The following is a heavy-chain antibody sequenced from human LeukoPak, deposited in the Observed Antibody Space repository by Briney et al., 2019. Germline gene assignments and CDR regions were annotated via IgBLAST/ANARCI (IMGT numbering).Heavy chain of an antibody. CDR1: GFTFDDYG. J-gene: IGHJ6*03. CDR3: VRESGDYGSADMAGYYYYMDV. Sequence: GGSLRLSCAASGFTFDDYGMSWVRQAPGKGLEWVSGINWNGSSTGYADSVKGRFTISRDNAKNTVFLQMNSLRADDTSVYYCVRESGDYGSADMAGYYYYMDVWAKGTTVTVSS. CDR2: INWNGSST. V-gene: IGHV3-20*04. D-gene: IGHD3-10*01.